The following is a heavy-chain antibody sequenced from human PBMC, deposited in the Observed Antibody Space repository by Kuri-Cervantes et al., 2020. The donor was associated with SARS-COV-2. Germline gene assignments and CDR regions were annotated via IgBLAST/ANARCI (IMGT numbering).Heavy chain of an antibody. J-gene: IGHJ5*01. Sequence: GGSLRLSCKGSGYSFTSYWIGWVRQMPGKGLEWMGIIYPGDSDTRYSPSFQGQVTISADKSISTAYLQWSSLKASGTAIYYCARLSITIFGALTAPFDSWGQGTLVTVSS. CDR1: GYSFTSYW. V-gene: IGHV5-51*01. CDR3: ARLSITIFGALTAPFDS. CDR2: IYPGDSDT. D-gene: IGHD3-3*01.